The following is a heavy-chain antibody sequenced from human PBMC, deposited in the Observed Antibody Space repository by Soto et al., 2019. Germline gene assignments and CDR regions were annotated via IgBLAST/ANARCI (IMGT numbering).Heavy chain of an antibody. Sequence: GGSLRLSCAASGFTFSSYGMHWVRQAPGKGLEWVAVISYDGSNKYYADSVKGRFTISRDNSKNTLYLQMNSLRAEDTAVYHCAKDLEMAHNWSSWGQGTLVTVSS. V-gene: IGHV3-30*18. J-gene: IGHJ5*02. CDR1: GFTFSSYG. D-gene: IGHD1-1*01. CDR3: AKDLEMAHNWSS. CDR2: ISYDGSNK.